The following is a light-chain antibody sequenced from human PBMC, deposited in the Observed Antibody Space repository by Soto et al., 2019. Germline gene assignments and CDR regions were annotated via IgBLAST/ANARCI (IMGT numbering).Light chain of an antibody. CDR2: EAT. CDR3: CSHAXXXSXX. J-gene: IGLJ1*01. CDR1: SSDVGSHNL. Sequence: QSALTQPASVSGSPGQSITISCTGTSSDVGSHNLVSWYQQYXXXAPKLVIFEATKRPSGVSNRFSGSKSGSTASLTISGXXAEDEADYYCCSHAXXXSXXFGTGTKLTVL. V-gene: IGLV2-23*01.